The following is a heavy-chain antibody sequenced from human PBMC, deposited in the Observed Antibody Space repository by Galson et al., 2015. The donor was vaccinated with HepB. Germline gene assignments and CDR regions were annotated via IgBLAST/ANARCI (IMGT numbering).Heavy chain of an antibody. V-gene: IGHV1-69*13. CDR3: ARGGGGVVIIRGNNWFDP. CDR1: GGTFSSYA. CDR2: IIPIFGTA. Sequence: SVKVSCRASGGTFSSYAISWVRQAPGQGLEWMGGIIPIFGTANYAQKFQGRVTITADESTSTAYMELSSLRSEDTAVYYCARGGGGVVIIRGNNWFDPWGQGTLVTVSS. J-gene: IGHJ5*02. D-gene: IGHD3-3*01.